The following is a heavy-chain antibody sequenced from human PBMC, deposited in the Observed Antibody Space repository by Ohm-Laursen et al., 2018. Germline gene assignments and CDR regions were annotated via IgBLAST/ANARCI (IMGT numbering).Heavy chain of an antibody. Sequence: SLRLSCSASGFTFSSYGMHWVRQAPGKGLEWVAVISYDGSNKYYADSVKGRFTISRDNSKNTLYLQMSSLRAEDTAVYYCARDNPDQGTNNWRGYWGQGTLVTVSS. CDR2: ISYDGSNK. CDR1: GFTFSSYG. V-gene: IGHV3-30*03. CDR3: ARDNPDQGTNNWRGY. J-gene: IGHJ4*02. D-gene: IGHD1-1*01.